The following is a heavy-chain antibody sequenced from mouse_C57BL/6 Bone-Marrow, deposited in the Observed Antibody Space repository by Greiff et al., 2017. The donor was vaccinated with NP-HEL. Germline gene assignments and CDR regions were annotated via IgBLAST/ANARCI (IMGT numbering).Heavy chain of an antibody. Sequence: EVQLQQSGAELVRPGASVKLSCTASGFNIKDDYMHWVKQRPEQGLEWIGWIDPENGDTEYASKFQGKATITADTSSNTAYLQLSSLTSEDTAVYYCTLYGNYEYYAMDYWGQGTSVTVSS. CDR1: GFNIKDDY. V-gene: IGHV14-4*01. J-gene: IGHJ4*01. CDR3: TLYGNYEYYAMDY. D-gene: IGHD2-1*01. CDR2: IDPENGDT.